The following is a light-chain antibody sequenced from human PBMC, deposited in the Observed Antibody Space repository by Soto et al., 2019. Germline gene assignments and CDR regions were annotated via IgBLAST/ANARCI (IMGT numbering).Light chain of an antibody. Sequence: DIQMTQSPSSLSASVGDRVTVTCRASQSIRGYLNWYQQKPGEAPKLLIYAASILHSGVPSRFSGSGSGTDFTLTISSLHPEDFATYSCQQTYRTPLTFGGGTTVEIK. CDR1: QSIRGY. J-gene: IGKJ4*01. V-gene: IGKV1-39*01. CDR2: AAS. CDR3: QQTYRTPLT.